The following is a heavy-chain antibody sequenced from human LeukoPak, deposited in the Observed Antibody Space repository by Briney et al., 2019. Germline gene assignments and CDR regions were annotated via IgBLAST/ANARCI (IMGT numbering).Heavy chain of an antibody. CDR3: ARLNGY. CDR2: IYYSGST. CDR1: GGSISSYY. Sequence: PSETLSLTCTVSGGSISSYYWSWIRQPPGKGLEWIGYIYYSGSTNYNPSLKSRVTISVDTSKNQFSLKLSSVTAADTAVYYCARLNGYWGQGTLVTVSS. J-gene: IGHJ4*02. V-gene: IGHV4-59*12.